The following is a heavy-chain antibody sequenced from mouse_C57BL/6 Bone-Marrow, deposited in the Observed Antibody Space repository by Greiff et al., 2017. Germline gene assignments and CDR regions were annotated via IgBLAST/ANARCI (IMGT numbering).Heavy chain of an antibody. CDR3: AREEDYGNYYFDY. Sequence: VQLQESGAELARPGASVKLSCKASGYTFTSYGISWVKQRTGQGLEWIGEIYPRSGNTYYNEKFKGKATLTADKSSSTAYMELRSLTSEDSAVYFCAREEDYGNYYFDYWGQGTTLTVSS. CDR1: GYTFTSYG. J-gene: IGHJ2*01. V-gene: IGHV1-81*01. CDR2: IYPRSGNT. D-gene: IGHD2-1*01.